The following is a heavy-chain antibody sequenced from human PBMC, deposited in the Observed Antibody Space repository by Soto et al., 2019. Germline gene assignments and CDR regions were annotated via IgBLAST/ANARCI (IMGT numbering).Heavy chain of an antibody. CDR3: ARGSPPGDYEFWSGYPPAFDY. CDR2: IYYSGST. V-gene: IGHV4-31*03. CDR1: GGSISSGGYY. J-gene: IGHJ4*02. Sequence: QVQLQESGPGLVKPSQTLSLTCTVSGGSISSGGYYWSWIRQHPGKVLEWIGYIYYSGSTYYNPSLKSRVTISVDTSKNQFSLHLSSVTAADTAVYYCARGSPPGDYEFWSGYPPAFDYWGQGTLVTVSS. D-gene: IGHD3-3*01.